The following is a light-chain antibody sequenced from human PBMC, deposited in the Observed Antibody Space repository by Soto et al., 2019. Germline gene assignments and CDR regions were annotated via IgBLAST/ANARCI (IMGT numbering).Light chain of an antibody. J-gene: IGKJ1*01. CDR1: QTISSW. Sequence: DLQMTQSPSTPSGSVGHRVNIPCRASQTISSWLAWYQQKPGKAPKLLIYKASTLKSGVPSRFSGSGSGTEFTLTISSLQPDDFATYYCQQYNSYSPTFGQGTKVDIK. CDR3: QQYNSYSPT. V-gene: IGKV1-5*03. CDR2: KAS.